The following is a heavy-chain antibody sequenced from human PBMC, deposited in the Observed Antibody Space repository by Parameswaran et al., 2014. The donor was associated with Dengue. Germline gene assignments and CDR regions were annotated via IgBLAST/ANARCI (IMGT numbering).Heavy chain of an antibody. CDR1: GFTFTSYW. V-gene: IGHV3-7*01. J-gene: IGHJ3*01. CDR2: IKTDGSAE. D-gene: IGHD3-16*01. Sequence: GSLRLSCAASGFTFTSYWMRWVPAGSREGLEWVADIKTDGSAENYVGSVKGRFTISRDNAKNSLYLQVNSLRAEDTAVYYCTRGGLWAFDFWGQGDNGHR. CDR3: TRGGLWAFDF.